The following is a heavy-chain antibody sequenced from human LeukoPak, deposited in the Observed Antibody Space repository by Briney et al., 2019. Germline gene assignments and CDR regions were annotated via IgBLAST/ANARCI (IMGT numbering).Heavy chain of an antibody. CDR1: GFTFSSYG. CDR2: ISYDGSNK. V-gene: IGHV3-30*18. Sequence: GGSLRLSCAASGFTFSSYGMHWVRQAPGKGLGWVAVISYDGSNKYYADSVKGRFTISRDNSKNPMYLQMNSLRAEDTAVYYCAKDSVLRYFDYWGQGALVTVSS. D-gene: IGHD2-8*01. CDR3: AKDSVLRYFDY. J-gene: IGHJ4*02.